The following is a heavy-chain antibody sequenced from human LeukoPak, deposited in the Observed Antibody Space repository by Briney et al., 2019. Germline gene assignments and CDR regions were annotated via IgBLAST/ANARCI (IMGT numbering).Heavy chain of an antibody. J-gene: IGHJ4*02. V-gene: IGHV3-21*01. CDR2: ISSSSSYI. D-gene: IGHD3-3*01. CDR3: AREIDDFWSGYYLSPLDY. CDR1: VFPFSRYS. Sequence: GGSLRLSCTTSVFPFSRYSMNWVRQAPGKGLEWVSSISSSSSYIYYADSVKGRFTISRDNSKNTLYLQMNSLRAEGTAVYYCAREIDDFWSGYYLSPLDYWGQGTLVTVSS.